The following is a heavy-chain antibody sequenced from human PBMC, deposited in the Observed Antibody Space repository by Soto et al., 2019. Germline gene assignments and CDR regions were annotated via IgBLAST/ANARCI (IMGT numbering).Heavy chain of an antibody. J-gene: IGHJ4*02. CDR2: ISYDGSNK. Sequence: GGSLRLSCAASGFTFSSYGMHWVRQAPGKGLEWVAVISYDGSNKYYADSVKGRFTISRDNSKNTLYLQMNSLRAEDTAVYYCAKDRREFEYYDSSGYYSPLNCWGQGTRVTVSS. CDR1: GFTFSSYG. CDR3: AKDRREFEYYDSSGYYSPLNC. V-gene: IGHV3-30*18. D-gene: IGHD3-22*01.